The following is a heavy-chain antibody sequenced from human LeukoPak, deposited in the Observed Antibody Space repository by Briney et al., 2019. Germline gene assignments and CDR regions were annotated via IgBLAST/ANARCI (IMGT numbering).Heavy chain of an antibody. CDR1: GFTFSSYE. D-gene: IGHD1-14*01. Sequence: GGSLRLSCAASGFTFSSYEMNWVRQAPGKGLEWVSYIRSSGSTIYYADSVKCRFTISRDNAMNSLYLQMNSLRAEDTAVYYCAREGIRNHEGAFDIWGQGTMVTVSS. CDR2: IRSSGSTI. J-gene: IGHJ3*02. CDR3: AREGIRNHEGAFDI. V-gene: IGHV3-48*03.